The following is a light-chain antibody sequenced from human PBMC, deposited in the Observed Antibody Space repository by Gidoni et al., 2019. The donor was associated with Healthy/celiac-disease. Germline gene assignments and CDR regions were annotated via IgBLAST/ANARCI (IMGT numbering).Light chain of an antibody. V-gene: IGKV1-39*01. CDR1: QSISSY. J-gene: IGKJ2*01. Sequence: DIQMTQSPSSLSASVGDRVTITVRATQSISSYLNWYQQKPGKAPTILIYAASSLQSGVPSRCRVSGSGTDFTLTISSLQPEEFATYYCQQSYSTPPYTFGQGTKLEIK. CDR3: QQSYSTPPYT. CDR2: AAS.